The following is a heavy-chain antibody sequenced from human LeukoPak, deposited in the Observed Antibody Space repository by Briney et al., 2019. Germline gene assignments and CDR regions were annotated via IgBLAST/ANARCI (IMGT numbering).Heavy chain of an antibody. J-gene: IGHJ4*02. D-gene: IGHD3-10*01. V-gene: IGHV4-39*01. CDR3: ARRGVQVVRGFYDY. CDR1: GGSISSSSYY. Sequence: SETLSLTCTVSGGSISSSSYYWGWIRHPPGKGLEWIGSIYYSGSTYYNPSLKSRVTISVDTSQNQFSLKLSSVTAADTAVYYCARRGVQVVRGFYDYWGQGTLVTVSS. CDR2: IYYSGST.